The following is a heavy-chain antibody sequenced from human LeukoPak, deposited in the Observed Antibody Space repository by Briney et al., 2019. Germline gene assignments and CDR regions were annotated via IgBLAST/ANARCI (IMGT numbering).Heavy chain of an antibody. V-gene: IGHV3-21*01. CDR3: ARGRYSGSYLLDY. CDR2: ISSSSTYK. D-gene: IGHD1-26*01. J-gene: IGHJ4*02. Sequence: PGGSLRLSCAASGFTFSSYAMSWVRQAPGKGLEWVSSISSSSTYKYYAGSVKGRFTISRDNAKNSLYLQMNSLRAEDTALYYCARGRYSGSYLLDYWGQGTLVTVSS. CDR1: GFTFSSYA.